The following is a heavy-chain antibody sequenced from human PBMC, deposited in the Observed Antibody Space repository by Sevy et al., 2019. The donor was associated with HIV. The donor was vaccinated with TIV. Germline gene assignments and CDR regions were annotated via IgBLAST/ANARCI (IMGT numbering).Heavy chain of an antibody. CDR3: ASPVSGYASTWDPFAY. CDR2: IIPILGAP. V-gene: IGHV1-69*10. J-gene: IGHJ4*02. CDR1: GGTLSDYA. Sequence: ASVKVSCKASGGTLSDYAIIWVRQAPGRGLEWMGGIIPILGAPNYAQKFLGRLTITADSSTSTAYMELSSLRSDDTALDYCASPVSGYASTWDPFAYWGQGALVTAPQ. D-gene: IGHD2-2*01.